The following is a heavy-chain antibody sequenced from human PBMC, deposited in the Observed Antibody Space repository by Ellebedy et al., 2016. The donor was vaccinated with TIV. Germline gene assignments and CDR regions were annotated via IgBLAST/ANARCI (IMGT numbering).Heavy chain of an antibody. V-gene: IGHV3-7*03. CDR1: GFTFSNYW. Sequence: GESLKISCAASGFTFSNYWMSWVRQAPGKGLEWVANIKQDGSEKYYVDSVKGRFSISRDNAKNSLYVQMNGLRAEDTAVYYCARRYFDYWGQGTLVTVSS. CDR2: IKQDGSEK. CDR3: ARRYFDY. J-gene: IGHJ4*02.